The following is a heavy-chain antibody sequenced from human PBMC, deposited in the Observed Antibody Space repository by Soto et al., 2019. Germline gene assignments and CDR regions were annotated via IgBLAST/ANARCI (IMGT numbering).Heavy chain of an antibody. CDR2: IYRTGST. V-gene: IGHV4-4*02. CDR1: GDSFTSNNW. CDR3: ASRDPGTSVDY. Sequence: QVQLQESGPGLVKPSGTLSLTCAVSGDSFTSNNWWTWVRQPPGQGLEWIGEIYRTGSTNYNPSLKCRVTISLDKSENQFSLKVTSLTAADTAVYYCASRDPGTSVDYWGQGTLVTVSS. D-gene: IGHD1-7*01. J-gene: IGHJ4*02.